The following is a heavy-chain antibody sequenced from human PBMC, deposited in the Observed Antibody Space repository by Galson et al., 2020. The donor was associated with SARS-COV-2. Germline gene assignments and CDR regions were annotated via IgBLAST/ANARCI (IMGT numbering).Heavy chain of an antibody. CDR3: AHRRTTMEPRWFDP. Sequence: SGPTLVKPTQTLTLTFTFAGFSLSTSGVGVAWIRQPPGKSLEWLALIYWDDDKRYSPSLKSRLTITKDTSKNQVVLTMTNMDPVDTATYYCAHRRTTMEPRWFDPWGQGTLVTVSS. CDR2: IYWDDDK. V-gene: IGHV2-5*02. J-gene: IGHJ5*02. CDR1: GFSLSTSGVG. D-gene: IGHD3-10*01.